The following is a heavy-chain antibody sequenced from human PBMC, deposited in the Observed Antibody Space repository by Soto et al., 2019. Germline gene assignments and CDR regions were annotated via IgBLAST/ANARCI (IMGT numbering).Heavy chain of an antibody. CDR3: ARGIRNYYGVDV. V-gene: IGHV3-74*01. J-gene: IGHJ6*02. Sequence: EVQLVESGGGLVQPGGSLRLSCAASGFTFSTYWMHWVRQAPGTGLEWVSRIKGDGSSRSYADSVKGRFTISRDNAKNTLYLQMNSLGAEDTAVYWCARGIRNYYGVDVWGQGTTVTVSS. CDR2: IKGDGSSR. CDR1: GFTFSTYW.